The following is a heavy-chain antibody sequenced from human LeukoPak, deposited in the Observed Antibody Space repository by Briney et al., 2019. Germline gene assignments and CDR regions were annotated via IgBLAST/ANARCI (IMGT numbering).Heavy chain of an antibody. CDR1: GYTFNSYD. J-gene: IGHJ4*02. Sequence: ASVKVSCKASGYTFNSYDITRVRPAPGRELEWMAWICTYNGNTNYAQKVQGRVTMTTDTSTSTAYMELRSLRSDDTAVYHCARVLRYDFWSAYYFDYWGQGTLVTVSS. V-gene: IGHV1-18*01. D-gene: IGHD3-3*01. CDR2: ICTYNGNT. CDR3: ARVLRYDFWSAYYFDY.